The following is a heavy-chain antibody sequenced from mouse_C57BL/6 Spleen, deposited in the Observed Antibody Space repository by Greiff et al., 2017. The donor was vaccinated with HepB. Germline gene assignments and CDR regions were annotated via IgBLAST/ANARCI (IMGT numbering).Heavy chain of an antibody. CDR1: GYTFTDYY. V-gene: IGHV1-26*01. J-gene: IGHJ4*01. CDR2: INPNNGGT. CDR3: ARSKTYYAMDY. Sequence: EVQLQQSGPELVKPGASVKISCKASGYTFTDYYMNWVKQSHGKSLEWIGDINPNNGGTSYNQKFKGKATLTVDKSSSTAYMELRSLTSEDSAVYYCARSKTYYAMDYWGQGTSVTVSS.